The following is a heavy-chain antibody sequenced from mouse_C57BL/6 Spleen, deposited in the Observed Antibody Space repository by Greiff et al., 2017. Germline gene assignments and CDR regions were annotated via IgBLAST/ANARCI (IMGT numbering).Heavy chain of an antibody. CDR2: ISYDGSN. Sequence: ESGPGLVKPSQSLSLACSVTGYSITSGYYWNWIRQFPGNKLEWMGYISYDGSNNYNPSLKNRISITRDTSKNQFFLKLNSVTTEDTATYYCARDSKGLNYFDYWGQGTTLTVSS. V-gene: IGHV3-6*01. D-gene: IGHD2-5*01. J-gene: IGHJ2*01. CDR3: ARDSKGLNYFDY. CDR1: GYSITSGYY.